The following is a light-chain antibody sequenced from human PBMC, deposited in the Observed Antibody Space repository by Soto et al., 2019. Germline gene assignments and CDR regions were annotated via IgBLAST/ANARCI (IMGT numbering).Light chain of an antibody. CDR3: QSYDTSSRVI. J-gene: IGLJ2*01. CDR1: GGSIASNY. Sequence: NFMLTQPHSVSGSPGRTVTISCTGSGGSIASNYVLWYRQRPGSAPSIVIYEDTQRPSGVPGRFSGSIDRSSNSASLTISGLEAEDEADYYCQSYDTSSRVIFGGGTKVTVL. V-gene: IGLV6-57*02. CDR2: EDT.